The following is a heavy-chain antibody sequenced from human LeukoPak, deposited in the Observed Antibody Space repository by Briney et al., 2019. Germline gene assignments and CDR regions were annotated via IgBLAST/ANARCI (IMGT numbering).Heavy chain of an antibody. CDR3: ARVRYRLAETYIDY. CDR1: GYSFTSYW. V-gene: IGHV5-51*01. J-gene: IGHJ4*02. D-gene: IGHD3-16*01. CDR2: IYPGDSDT. Sequence: GESLKISCKGSGYSFTSYWIGWVRQMPGKGLEWMGIIYPGDSDTRYSPSFQGQVTFSVDMSISTAYMELSRLRSDDTAVYYCARVRYRLAETYIDYWGQGTLVTVSS.